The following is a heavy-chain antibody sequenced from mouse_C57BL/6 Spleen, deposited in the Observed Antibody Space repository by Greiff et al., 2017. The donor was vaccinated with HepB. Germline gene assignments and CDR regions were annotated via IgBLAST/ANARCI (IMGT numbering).Heavy chain of an antibody. D-gene: IGHD1-1*01. V-gene: IGHV5-17*01. Sequence: EVKLQESGGGLVKPGGSLKLSCAASGFTFSDYGMHWVRQAPEKGLEWVAYISSGSSTIYYADTVKGRFTISRDNAKNTLFLQMTSLRSEDTAMYYCARPLLRAYAMDYWGQGTSVTVSS. CDR3: ARPLLRAYAMDY. CDR1: GFTFSDYG. J-gene: IGHJ4*01. CDR2: ISSGSSTI.